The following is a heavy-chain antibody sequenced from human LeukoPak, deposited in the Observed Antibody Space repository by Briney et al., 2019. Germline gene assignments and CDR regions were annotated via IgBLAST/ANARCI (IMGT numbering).Heavy chain of an antibody. CDR2: ISYDGSNK. Sequence: GRSLRLSCAASGCTFSSYGMHWVRQAPGKGLEWVAVISYDGSNKYYADSVKGRFTISRDNSKNTLYLQMNSLRAEDTAVYYCAKDKWYYYDSSGYSTTLDYWGQGTLVTVSS. CDR1: GCTFSSYG. CDR3: AKDKWYYYDSSGYSTTLDY. V-gene: IGHV3-30*18. D-gene: IGHD3-22*01. J-gene: IGHJ4*02.